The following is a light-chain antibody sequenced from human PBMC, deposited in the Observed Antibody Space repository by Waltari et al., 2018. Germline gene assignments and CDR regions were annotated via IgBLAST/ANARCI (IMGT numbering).Light chain of an antibody. CDR2: PAS. Sequence: DRKKSEYPSSLHAAVGDRVNINCRPRQSIRSKLNWYQQKPGKAPKLLIYPASSFQSGVPSRFSGSGSGTDFTLTISSLQPEDFATYCSQQSYITPRTFGHGTKVEIK. CDR3: QQSYITPRT. CDR1: QSIRSK. V-gene: IGKV1-39*01. J-gene: IGKJ1*01.